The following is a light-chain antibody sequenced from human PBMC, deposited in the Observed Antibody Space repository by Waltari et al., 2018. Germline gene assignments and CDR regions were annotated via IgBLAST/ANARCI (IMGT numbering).Light chain of an antibody. V-gene: IGKV3-15*01. CDR2: DTS. J-gene: IGKJ4*01. CDR3: QQYNNWPLT. CDR1: QSITSN. Sequence: ETVMTQSPATLSVSPGERATLSCRASQSITSNLAWYQRKPGQAHRLLIYDTSTRATGVPVRFSGSGSGTEFTLTITSLQPEDFAVYFCQQYNNWPLTFGGGTKVEIK.